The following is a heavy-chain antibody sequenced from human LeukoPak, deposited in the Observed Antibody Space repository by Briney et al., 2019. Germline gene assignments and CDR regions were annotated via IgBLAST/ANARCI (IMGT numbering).Heavy chain of an antibody. Sequence: GASVKVSCKASGYTFTSYDMNWVRQAPGQGLEWMGWINTNTGNPTYAQGFTGRFVFSLDTSVTTAYLQISSLKAEDTAVYYCARLTVWGSYRGLDYWGQGTLVTVSS. CDR2: INTNTGNP. CDR1: GYTFTSYD. V-gene: IGHV7-4-1*02. D-gene: IGHD3-16*02. CDR3: ARLTVWGSYRGLDY. J-gene: IGHJ4*02.